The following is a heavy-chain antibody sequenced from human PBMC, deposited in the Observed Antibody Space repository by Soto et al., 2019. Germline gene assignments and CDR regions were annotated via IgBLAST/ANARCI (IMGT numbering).Heavy chain of an antibody. CDR2: ISGSGGST. J-gene: IGHJ6*03. Sequence: GGSLRLSCAASGFTFSSYAMSWVRQAPGKGLEWVSAISGSGGSTYYADSVKGRFTISRDNSKNTLYLQMNSLRAEDTAVYYCASPSHGSAVVAAKGYYMDVWGKGTTVTVSS. D-gene: IGHD2-15*01. CDR3: ASPSHGSAVVAAKGYYMDV. V-gene: IGHV3-23*01. CDR1: GFTFSSYA.